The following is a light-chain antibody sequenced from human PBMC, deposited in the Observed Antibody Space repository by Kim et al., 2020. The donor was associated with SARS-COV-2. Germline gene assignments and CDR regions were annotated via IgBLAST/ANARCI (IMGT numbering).Light chain of an antibody. CDR1: QTIRTS. V-gene: IGKV1-39*01. Sequence: ASVGDRVTITCRAGQTIRTSLNWYQQKPGKAPKLLIYAASTLHSGVPSRFIGSGSGTDFTLTIISLQPEDFATYYCQQSYTTLRTFGQGTKVDIK. J-gene: IGKJ1*01. CDR3: QQSYTTLRT. CDR2: AAS.